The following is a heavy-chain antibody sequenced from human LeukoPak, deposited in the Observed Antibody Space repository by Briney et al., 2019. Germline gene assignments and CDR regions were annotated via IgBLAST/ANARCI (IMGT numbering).Heavy chain of an antibody. V-gene: IGHV3-30-3*01. CDR2: ISYDGSEK. D-gene: IGHD3-22*01. Sequence: GGSLRLSCAVSGFTFSSYPMHWVRQAPGKGLEWVAVISYDGSEKHYADPVKGRFTISRDNSKNTLYLQMNSLRVEDTAVYYCAREGSSGYYPYWGQGILVTVSS. J-gene: IGHJ4*02. CDR3: AREGSSGYYPY. CDR1: GFTFSSYP.